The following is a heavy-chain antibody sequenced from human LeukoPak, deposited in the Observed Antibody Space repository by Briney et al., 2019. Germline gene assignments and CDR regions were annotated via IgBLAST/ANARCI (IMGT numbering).Heavy chain of an antibody. CDR3: AHSFYDFWSGYYGSQAVTFDY. D-gene: IGHD3-3*01. CDR1: GFSLSTSGVG. V-gene: IGHV2-5*01. J-gene: IGHJ4*02. Sequence: SGPTLVKPTQTLTLTCTFSGFSLSTSGVGVGWIRQPPGKALEWLALIYWNDDKRYSPSLKSRLTITKDTFKNQVVLTMTNMDPVDTATYYCAHSFYDFWSGYYGSQAVTFDYWGQGTLVTVSS. CDR2: IYWNDDK.